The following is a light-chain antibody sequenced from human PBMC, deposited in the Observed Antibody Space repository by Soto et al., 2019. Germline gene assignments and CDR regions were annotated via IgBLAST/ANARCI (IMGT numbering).Light chain of an antibody. CDR2: GAS. V-gene: IGKV3D-15*01. CDR3: QQYNSYPWT. Sequence: EIVMTHSPATLSVSPGERVTLSCRASQSVSDNLAWYQQKPGQAPRLLIHGASSRVTGIPDRFSGSGSGTDFTLTISSLQPDDFATYYCQQYNSYPWTFGQGTKVDIK. CDR1: QSVSDN. J-gene: IGKJ1*01.